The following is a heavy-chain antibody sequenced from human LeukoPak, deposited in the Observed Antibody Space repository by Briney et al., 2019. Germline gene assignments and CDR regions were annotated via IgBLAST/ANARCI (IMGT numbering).Heavy chain of an antibody. J-gene: IGHJ4*02. Sequence: GGSLRLSCAASGFTFSSCNMNWVRQAPGKGLEWVSSISSSSSYIYYAESVKGRFTISRDNAKNSLHLQMNSLRAEDTAVYCCARDGACNTTRCFTYYYDYWGQGTLVTVSS. CDR3: ARDGACNTTRCFTYYYDY. CDR2: ISSSSSYI. D-gene: IGHD2-2*02. CDR1: GFTFSSCN. V-gene: IGHV3-21*01.